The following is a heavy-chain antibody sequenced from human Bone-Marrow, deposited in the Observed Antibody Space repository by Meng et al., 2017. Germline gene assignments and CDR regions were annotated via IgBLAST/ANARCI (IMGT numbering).Heavy chain of an antibody. CDR2: SSGSGSST. CDR3: GKDSRGPSVRAFDI. CDR1: GYTFSSDA. V-gene: IGHV3-23*01. D-gene: IGHD3-3*01. J-gene: IGHJ3*02. Sequence: GGTLRLSCAVSGYTFSSDAMTWFRQAPGRGLEWVSASSGSGSSTYYADSVKGRFTISRDNSKNTLYLHMNSLRVEDTAVYYCGKDSRGPSVRAFDIWGQGTVVTVSS.